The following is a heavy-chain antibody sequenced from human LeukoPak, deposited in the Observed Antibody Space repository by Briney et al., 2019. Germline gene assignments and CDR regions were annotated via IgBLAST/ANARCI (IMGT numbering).Heavy chain of an antibody. D-gene: IGHD4-17*01. V-gene: IGHV4-31*03. CDR1: GGSISSGGYY. CDR3: ASVSDYGDIDY. Sequence: PSETLSLTCTVSGGSISSGGYYWSWIRQHPGKGLERIGYIYYSGSTYYNPSLKSRVTISVDTSKNQFSLKLSSVTAADTAVYYCASVSDYGDIDYWGQGTLVTVSS. J-gene: IGHJ4*02. CDR2: IYYSGST.